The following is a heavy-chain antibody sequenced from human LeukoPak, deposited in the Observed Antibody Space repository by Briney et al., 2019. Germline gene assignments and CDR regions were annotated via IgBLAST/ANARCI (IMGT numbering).Heavy chain of an antibody. D-gene: IGHD3/OR15-3a*01. V-gene: IGHV1-3*03. J-gene: IGHJ3*02. CDR2: INAGNGNT. CDR3: ARADWGSNAFDI. Sequence: ASVKVSCKASGYTFTSYAMHWVRQAPGQRLEWMGWINAGNGNTKYSQEFQGRVTITRDTSASTAYMELSSLRSEDMAVYYCARADWGSNAFDIWGQGTMVTVSS. CDR1: GYTFTSYA.